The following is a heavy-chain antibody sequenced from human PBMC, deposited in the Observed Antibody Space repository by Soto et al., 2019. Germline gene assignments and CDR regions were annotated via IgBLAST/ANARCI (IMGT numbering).Heavy chain of an antibody. Sequence: EVQLLDSGGGLVQPGGSLRLSCAASGFTFSSYAMNWVRQAPGKGLEWVSVISGSGDSTYYADSVKGRFTISRDNSKNTLYLQMNSLRTEETAVYYCARRGPGTYADYWGQATLVTVSS. V-gene: IGHV3-23*01. J-gene: IGHJ4*02. CDR3: ARRGPGTYADY. CDR2: ISGSGDST. CDR1: GFTFSSYA. D-gene: IGHD6-13*01.